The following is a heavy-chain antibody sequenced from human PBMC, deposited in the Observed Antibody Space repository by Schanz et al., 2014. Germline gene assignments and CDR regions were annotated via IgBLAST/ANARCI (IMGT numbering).Heavy chain of an antibody. V-gene: IGHV4-59*12. CDR1: SASIRTYY. CDR3: AREGTGAVRGYFDY. J-gene: IGHJ4*02. Sequence: QVQLQESGPGLVKPSETLSLTCTVSSASIRTYYWSWIRQPPGKGLEWIGCIDDTWGPKNNSPLKARVTLSLDASTNQFSLKLSSVTAADTAVYYCAREGTGAVRGYFDYWGQGALVTVSS. CDR2: IDDTWGP. D-gene: IGHD6-13*01.